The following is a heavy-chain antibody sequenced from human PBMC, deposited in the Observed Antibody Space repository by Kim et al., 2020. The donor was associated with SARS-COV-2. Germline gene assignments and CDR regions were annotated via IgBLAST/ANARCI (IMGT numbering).Heavy chain of an antibody. CDR3: ARSYYDSSGYSERWFDP. Sequence: ASVKVSCKASGYTFTSYGISWVRQAPGQGLEWMGWISAYNGNTNYAQKLQGRVTMTTDTSTSTAYMELRSLRSDDTAVYYCARSYYDSSGYSERWFDPWGQGTLVTVSS. V-gene: IGHV1-18*01. CDR1: GYTFTSYG. J-gene: IGHJ5*02. D-gene: IGHD3-22*01. CDR2: ISAYNGNT.